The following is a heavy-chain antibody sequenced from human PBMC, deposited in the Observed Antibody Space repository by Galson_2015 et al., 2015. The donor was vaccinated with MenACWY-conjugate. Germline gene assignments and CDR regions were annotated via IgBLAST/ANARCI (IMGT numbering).Heavy chain of an antibody. D-gene: IGHD1-26*01. CDR1: GFTFTSYA. J-gene: IGHJ4*02. CDR3: ANWKSGSRGRIDY. Sequence: SLRLSCAASGFTFTSYAMSWVRQASGKGLEWVSGISGSGDSIYYADSVKGRFTVSRDNSKNTQYLQMNSVRAEDTAIYYCANWKSGSRGRIDYWGQGVLVTVSS. CDR2: ISGSGDSI. V-gene: IGHV3-23*01.